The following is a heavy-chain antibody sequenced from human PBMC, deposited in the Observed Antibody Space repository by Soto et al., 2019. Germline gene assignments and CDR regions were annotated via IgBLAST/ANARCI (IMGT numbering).Heavy chain of an antibody. V-gene: IGHV3-7*03. CDR3: ARVRPGNYRDY. CDR2: IKEDGSEK. D-gene: IGHD3-10*01. Sequence: PWWSLRLSCSASVFTFSVFWMDWCRQAPGKGLEWVAKIKEDGSEKYYVDSVKGRFIISRDNARNSVYLQMNSLRAEDTAVYYCARVRPGNYRDYWGQGTLVTVSS. J-gene: IGHJ4*02. CDR1: VFTFSVFW.